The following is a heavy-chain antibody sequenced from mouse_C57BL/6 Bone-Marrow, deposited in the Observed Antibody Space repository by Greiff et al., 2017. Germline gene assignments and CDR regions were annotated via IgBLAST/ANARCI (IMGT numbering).Heavy chain of an antibody. CDR1: GYTFTSYG. D-gene: IGHD2-4*01. J-gene: IGHJ2*01. CDR2: IYPRSGNT. Sequence: QVQLKQSGAELARPGASVKLSCKASGYTFTSYGISWVKQRTGQGLEWIGEIYPRSGNTYYNEKFNGKATLTADKSSSTAYMELRSLTSEDSAVYFCARAYDYTYFDYWGQGTTLTVSS. CDR3: ARAYDYTYFDY. V-gene: IGHV1-81*01.